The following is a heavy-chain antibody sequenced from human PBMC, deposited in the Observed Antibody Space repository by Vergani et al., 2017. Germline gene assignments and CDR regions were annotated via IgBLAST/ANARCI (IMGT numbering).Heavy chain of an antibody. D-gene: IGHD2-2*01. CDR2: INHSGST. J-gene: IGHJ2*01. V-gene: IGHV4-34*01. CDR1: GGSFSGYY. CDR3: ARVQNYIVVVPAAKSLITDWYFDL. Sequence: QVQLQQWGAGLLKPSETLSLTCAVYGGSFSGYYWSWIRQPPGKGLEWIGEINHSGSTNYNPSLKSRVTISVDTSKNQCPLKLSSVTAADTAVYYCARVQNYIVVVPAAKSLITDWYFDLWGRGTLVTVSS.